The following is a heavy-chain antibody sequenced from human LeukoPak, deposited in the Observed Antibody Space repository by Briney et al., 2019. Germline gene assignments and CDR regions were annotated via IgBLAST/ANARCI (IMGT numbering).Heavy chain of an antibody. CDR2: IKQDGSEK. D-gene: IGHD3-3*01. CDR1: GFTFSSYW. V-gene: IGHV3-7*01. Sequence: GGFLRLSCAASGFTFSSYWMSWVRQAPGKGLEWVANIKQDGSEKYYVDSVKGRFTISRDNAKNSLYLQMNSLRAEDTAVYYCARATYERRYYFDYWGQGTLVTVSS. J-gene: IGHJ4*02. CDR3: ARATYERRYYFDY.